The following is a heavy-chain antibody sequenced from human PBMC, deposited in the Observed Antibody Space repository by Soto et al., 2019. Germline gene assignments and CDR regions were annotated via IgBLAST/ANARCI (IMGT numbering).Heavy chain of an antibody. D-gene: IGHD2-21*02. J-gene: IGHJ4*02. CDR2: INAGNGNT. CDR1: GYTFTSYA. V-gene: IGHV1-3*01. Sequence: ASLKVSCKASGYTFTSYAMHWVRQAPGQRLEWMGWINAGNGNTKYSRKFQGRVTITRDTSASTAYMELSSLRSEDTAVYYCARAWVVVTAPDYWGQGTLVTVSS. CDR3: ARAWVVVTAPDY.